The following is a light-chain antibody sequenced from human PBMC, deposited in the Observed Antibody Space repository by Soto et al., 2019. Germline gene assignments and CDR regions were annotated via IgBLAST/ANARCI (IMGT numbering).Light chain of an antibody. J-gene: IGKJ1*01. V-gene: IGKV1-5*01. CDR2: DVS. CDR3: QQYTNYPWT. CDR1: QSISSW. Sequence: DIQMTQSPPTLSASVGDRVTITCRASQSISSWLAWYQQRPGKAPNLLIYDVSSLESGVPSRFSGSGSGTEFTLTISSRQPDDFALYYGQQYTNYPWTFGQGTKVEVK.